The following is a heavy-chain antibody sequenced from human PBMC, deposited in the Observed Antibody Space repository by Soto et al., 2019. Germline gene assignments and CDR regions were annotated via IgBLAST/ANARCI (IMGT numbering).Heavy chain of an antibody. V-gene: IGHV4-34*01. J-gene: IGHJ4*02. CDR2: ISHSGST. CDR1: CGSFSGYY. CDR3: ARGDLRSDC. Sequence: QVQLQQWGAGLLKPSETLSLTCAVYCGSFSGYYWSWIRQPPGKGLEWIGEISHSGSTNYNPSLRSRVNISVDTSKNQFSLKLTSVTAADTAIYYCARGDLRSDCWGQGNLVTVSS. D-gene: IGHD3-10*02.